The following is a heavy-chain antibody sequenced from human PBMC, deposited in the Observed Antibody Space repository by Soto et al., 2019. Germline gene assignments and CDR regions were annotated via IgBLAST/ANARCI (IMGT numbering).Heavy chain of an antibody. CDR1: GYTFTSYG. CDR2: ISAYNGNT. V-gene: IGHV1-18*04. D-gene: IGHD2-15*01. J-gene: IGHJ5*02. Sequence: ASVKVSCKASGYTFTSYGISWVRQAPGQGLEWMGWISAYNGNTNYAQKLQGRVTMTTDNSTSTAYMELRSLRSDDTAVYYCARDTVLLPHSQFDPWGQGTLVTVSS. CDR3: ARDTVLLPHSQFDP.